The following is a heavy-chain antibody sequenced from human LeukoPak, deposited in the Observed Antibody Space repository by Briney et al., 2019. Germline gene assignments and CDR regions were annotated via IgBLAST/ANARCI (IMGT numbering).Heavy chain of an antibody. CDR1: GYSISSGYY. V-gene: IGHV4-38-2*02. CDR2: IYYSGST. J-gene: IGHJ3*02. D-gene: IGHD3-22*01. Sequence: SETLSLTCTVSGYSISSGYYWGWIRQPPGKGLEWIGSIYYSGSTYYNPSLKSRVTISVDTSKNQFSLKLSSVTAADTAVYYCARVSYYYDSSGSFQGDAFDIWGQGTMVTVSS. CDR3: ARVSYYYDSSGSFQGDAFDI.